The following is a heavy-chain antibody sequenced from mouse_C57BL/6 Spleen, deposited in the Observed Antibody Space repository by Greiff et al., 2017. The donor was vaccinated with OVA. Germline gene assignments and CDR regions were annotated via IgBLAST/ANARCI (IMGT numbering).Heavy chain of an antibody. CDR2: INPSTGGT. J-gene: IGHJ4*01. CDR3: ARPYPPYYAMDY. V-gene: IGHV1-42*01. Sequence: VQLQQSGPELVKPGASVKISCKASGYSFTGYYMNWVKQSPEKSLEWIGEINPSTGGTTYNQKFKAKATLTVDKSSSTAYMQLKSLTSEDSAVYYCARPYPPYYAMDYWGQGTSVTVSS. CDR1: GYSFTGYY. D-gene: IGHD2-10*01.